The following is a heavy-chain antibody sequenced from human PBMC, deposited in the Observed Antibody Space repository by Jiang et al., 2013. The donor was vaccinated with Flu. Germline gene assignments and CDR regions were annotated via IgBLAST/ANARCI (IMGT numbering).Heavy chain of an antibody. CDR3: ARGPQRIVATTYGDY. D-gene: IGHD5-12*01. J-gene: IGHJ4*02. CDR1: GGSFSGYY. Sequence: SLTCAVYGGSFSGYYWSWIRQPPGKGLEWIGEINHSGSTNYNPSLKSRVTISVDTSKNQFSLKLSSVTAADTAVYYCARGPQRIVATTYGDYWGQGTLVTVSS. V-gene: IGHV4-34*01. CDR2: INHSGST.